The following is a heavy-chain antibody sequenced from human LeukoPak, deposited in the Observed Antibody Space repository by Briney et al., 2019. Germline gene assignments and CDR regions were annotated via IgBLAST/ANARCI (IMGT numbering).Heavy chain of an antibody. D-gene: IGHD6-13*01. V-gene: IGHV4-4*07. Sequence: SETLSLTCTVSGGSISSYYWSWIRQPAGKGLEWIGRIYMSGSTNYNSSLKSRVNMSVDTSKNQFSLNLSSVTAADTAVYYCAREAGSSWSRGLDIWGQGTVVTVSS. CDR1: GGSISSYY. J-gene: IGHJ3*02. CDR3: AREAGSSWSRGLDI. CDR2: IYMSGST.